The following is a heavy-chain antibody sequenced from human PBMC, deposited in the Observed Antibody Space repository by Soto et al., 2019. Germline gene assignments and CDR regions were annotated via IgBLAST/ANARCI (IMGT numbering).Heavy chain of an antibody. CDR3: ARDQKGSGNYYPRYFDY. CDR2: IYHSGST. Sequence: LSLTCAVSGGSINSRYWWSWVRQSPGKGLEWIGEIYHSGSTNYNPSLKSRVTISVDKSKNQFSLNLSSVTAADTAVYYCARDQKGSGNYYPRYFDYWGQGTLVTVAS. V-gene: IGHV4-4*02. J-gene: IGHJ4*02. CDR1: GGSINSRYW. D-gene: IGHD3-10*01.